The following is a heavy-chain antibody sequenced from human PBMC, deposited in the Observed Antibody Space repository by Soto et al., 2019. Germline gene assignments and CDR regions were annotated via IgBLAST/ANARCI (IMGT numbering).Heavy chain of an antibody. V-gene: IGHV3-7*05. J-gene: IGHJ3*02. CDR2: IKKDGSRT. D-gene: IGHD2-8*01. CDR3: ARDVSPGTSTLYLDAFDI. Sequence: PGGSLRLSCEASGFSLGSYWMTWVRQAPGKGLEWVANIKKDGSRTSYLDSVRGRFTISIDNVGNSLSLQMDSLRAEDMGLYFCARDVSPGTSTLYLDAFDIWGQGTMVTVS. CDR1: GFSLGSYW.